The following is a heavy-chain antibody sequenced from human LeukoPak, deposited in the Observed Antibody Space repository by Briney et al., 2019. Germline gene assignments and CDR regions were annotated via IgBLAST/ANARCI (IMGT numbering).Heavy chain of an antibody. Sequence: GGSLRLSCAASGFTFSSYWMYWVRQAPGKGLVWVSRINSDESSTSYADSVKGRFTISRDNAKNTLYLQMNSLRAEDTAVYYCARDGAYSTIFYWGQGTLVTVSS. CDR2: INSDESST. J-gene: IGHJ4*01. CDR3: ARDGAYSTIFY. CDR1: GFTFSSYW. V-gene: IGHV3-74*01. D-gene: IGHD3-3*01.